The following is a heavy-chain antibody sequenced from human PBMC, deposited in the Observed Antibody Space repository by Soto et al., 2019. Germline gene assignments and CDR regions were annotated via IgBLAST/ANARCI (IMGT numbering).Heavy chain of an antibody. Sequence: PGGSLRLSCAASGFTFSSYSMNWVRQAPGKGLEWVGRIRSKPNSYATEYAASVQGRFTISRDDSKNTAYLHMNNLKTEDTAVYYCISFCSSCFFDYWGQGTPVTVSS. CDR2: IRSKPNSYAT. V-gene: IGHV3-73*01. D-gene: IGHD6-13*01. J-gene: IGHJ4*02. CDR3: ISFCSSCFFDY. CDR1: GFTFSSYS.